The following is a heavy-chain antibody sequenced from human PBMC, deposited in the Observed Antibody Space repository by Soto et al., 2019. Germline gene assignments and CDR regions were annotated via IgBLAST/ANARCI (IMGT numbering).Heavy chain of an antibody. D-gene: IGHD6-13*01. CDR2: ISSSSSTI. V-gene: IGHV3-48*02. CDR1: GFTFSRYS. CDR3: ARVWQQLARGVTGPDP. Sequence: EVQLVESGGGLVQPGGSLRLSCAASGFTFSRYSMNWVRQAPGKGLEWGSYISSSSSTIYYADSVKGRFTISRDNAKNSLYLQMNSLRDEDTAVYYCARVWQQLARGVTGPDPWGQGTLVTVSS. J-gene: IGHJ5*02.